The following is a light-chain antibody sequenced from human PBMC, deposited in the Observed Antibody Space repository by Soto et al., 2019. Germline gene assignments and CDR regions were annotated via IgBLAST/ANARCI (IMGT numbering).Light chain of an antibody. CDR1: QSLLHSNGYSY. CDR3: MQALQTPIT. V-gene: IGKV2-28*01. J-gene: IGKJ5*01. Sequence: DILMTQSPLSLPVTPGEPASVTCSSSQSLLHSNGYSYLGWYLQKPGQSPQLLIYLGSNRDCGVPDRFSGSGSGTDFTLKISRVEAEDVGVYYCMQALQTPITFGQGTRLEIK. CDR2: LGS.